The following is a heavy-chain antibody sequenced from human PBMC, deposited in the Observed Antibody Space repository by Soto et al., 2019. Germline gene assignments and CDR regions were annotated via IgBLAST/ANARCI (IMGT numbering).Heavy chain of an antibody. D-gene: IGHD5-12*01. V-gene: IGHV4-34*01. J-gene: IGHJ4*02. CDR1: GGSFSGYY. CDR2: INHSGST. CDR3: ARGVEMATIPH. Sequence: KTSETLSLTCAVYGGSFSGYYWSWIRQPPGKGLEWIGEINHSGSTNYNPSLKSRVTISVDTSKNQFSLKLSSVTAADTAVYYCARGVEMATIPHWGQGTLVTVSS.